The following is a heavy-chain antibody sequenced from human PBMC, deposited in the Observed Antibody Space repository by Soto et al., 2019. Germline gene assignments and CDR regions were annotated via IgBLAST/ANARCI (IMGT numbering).Heavy chain of an antibody. V-gene: IGHV3-74*01. CDR1: GFTFSSYW. J-gene: IGHJ4*02. Sequence: GGSLRLSCAASGFTFSSYWMYWVRQAPGKGLVWVSRTNSDGSDTSYADSVKGRFTISRDNAKNTLYLQMNSLRAEDTAVYYCVRDRTTVTLFDYWGQGALVTVSS. CDR2: TNSDGSDT. CDR3: VRDRTTVTLFDY. D-gene: IGHD4-17*01.